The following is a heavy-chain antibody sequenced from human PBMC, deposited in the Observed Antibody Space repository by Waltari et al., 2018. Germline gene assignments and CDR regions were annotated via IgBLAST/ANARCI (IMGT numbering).Heavy chain of an antibody. J-gene: IGHJ4*02. D-gene: IGHD6-19*01. CDR2: IKEDGSEK. CDR1: GLIFSWTW. V-gene: IGHV3-7*01. Sequence: EVRLVESGGGLVQPGGSLRPSCAASGLIFSWTWWRWVRQAPGKGLEWGANIKEDGSEKYYVASVKGRFTISRDNTKNSLYLQMSSLKAEDTAVYYCATLDFSGGDYFDYWGQGTLVTVSP. CDR3: ATLDFSGGDYFDY.